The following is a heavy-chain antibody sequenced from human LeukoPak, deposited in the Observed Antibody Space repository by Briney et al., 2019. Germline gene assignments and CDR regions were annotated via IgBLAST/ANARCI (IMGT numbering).Heavy chain of an antibody. CDR1: GFTFSSYG. Sequence: GGSLRLSCAASGFTFSSYGLHWVRQAPGKGLEWVAGISYDGSNKYYADSVKGRFTISRDNSKNTVYLQMNSLRDEDTAVYYCARDLATLGMDVWGKGNTVTVSS. CDR2: ISYDGSNK. D-gene: IGHD5-12*01. CDR3: ARDLATLGMDV. V-gene: IGHV3-30*01. J-gene: IGHJ6*04.